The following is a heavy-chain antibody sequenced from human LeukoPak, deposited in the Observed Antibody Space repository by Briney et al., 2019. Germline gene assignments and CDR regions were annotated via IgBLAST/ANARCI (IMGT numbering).Heavy chain of an antibody. Sequence: GASVKVSCKPSGGTFSSYAISWVRQAPGQGLEWMGRIIPILGIANYAQKFQGRVTITADKSTSTACMELSSLRSEDTAVYYCARESATVTSPHSDWGQGTLVTVSS. CDR3: ARESATVTSPHSD. D-gene: IGHD4-17*01. CDR1: GGTFSSYA. CDR2: IIPILGIA. V-gene: IGHV1-69*04. J-gene: IGHJ4*02.